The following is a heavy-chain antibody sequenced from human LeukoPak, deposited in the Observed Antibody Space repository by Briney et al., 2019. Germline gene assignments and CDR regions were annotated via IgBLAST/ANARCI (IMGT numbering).Heavy chain of an antibody. V-gene: IGHV1-69*02. CDR3: AGDLDIVVVVAATLRY. CDR2: IIPILGIA. Sequence: ASVKVSCKASGGTFSSCTISWVRQAPGQGLEWMGRIIPILGIANYAQKFQGRVTITADKSTSTAYMELSSLRSEDTAVYYCAGDLDIVVVVAATLRYWGQGTLVTVSS. D-gene: IGHD2-15*01. CDR1: GGTFSSCT. J-gene: IGHJ4*02.